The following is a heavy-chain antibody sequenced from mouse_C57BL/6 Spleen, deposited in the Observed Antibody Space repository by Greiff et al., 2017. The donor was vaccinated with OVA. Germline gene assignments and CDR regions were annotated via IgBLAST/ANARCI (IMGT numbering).Heavy chain of an antibody. V-gene: IGHV1-82*01. Sequence: QVQLKQSGPELVKPGASVKISCKASGYAFSSSWMNWVKQRPGPGLEWIGRIYPEDGDTNYNGKFKGKATLTADKSSSTAYMQLSSLTSEDSAVYFCARNYDYSSLGYYFDYWGQGNTLTVSS. J-gene: IGHJ2*01. D-gene: IGHD2-4*01. CDR1: GYAFSSSW. CDR3: ARNYDYSSLGYYFDY. CDR2: IYPEDGDT.